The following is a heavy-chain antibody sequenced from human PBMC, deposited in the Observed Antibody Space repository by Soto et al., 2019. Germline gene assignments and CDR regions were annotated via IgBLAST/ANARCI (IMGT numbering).Heavy chain of an antibody. V-gene: IGHV3-48*03. Sequence: GSLRLSCAVSGFTFRSYEMNWVRQAPGKGLEWVSYIDSSGTNTYYAASVKGRFTISRDNAKNSLYLQMSSLRGEDTAVYYCARKYNDFWSGAWLPGYFDYWGQGTIVTLSS. D-gene: IGHD3-3*01. CDR1: GFTFRSYE. J-gene: IGHJ4*01. CDR2: IDSSGTNT. CDR3: ARKYNDFWSGAWLPGYFDY.